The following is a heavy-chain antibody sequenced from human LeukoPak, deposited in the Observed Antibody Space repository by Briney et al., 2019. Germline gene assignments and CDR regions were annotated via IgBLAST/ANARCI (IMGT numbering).Heavy chain of an antibody. V-gene: IGHV3-30-3*01. J-gene: IGHJ4*02. D-gene: IGHD4-17*01. CDR1: GFTFSSYA. Sequence: PGGSLRLSCAASGFTFSSYAMHWVRQAPGKGLEWVAVISYDGSNKYYADSVKGPFTISRDNSKNTLYLQMNSLRAEDTAVYYCARDLYGDYEVAYWGQGTLVTVSS. CDR2: ISYDGSNK. CDR3: ARDLYGDYEVAY.